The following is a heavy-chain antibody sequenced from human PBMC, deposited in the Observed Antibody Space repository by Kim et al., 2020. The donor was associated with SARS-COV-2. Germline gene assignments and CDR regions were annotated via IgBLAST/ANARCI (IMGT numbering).Heavy chain of an antibody. D-gene: IGHD4-17*01. CDR1: GYTFTSYA. J-gene: IGHJ4*02. V-gene: IGHV1-3*01. Sequence: ASVKVSCKASGYTFTSYAMHWVRQAPGQRLEWMGWINAGNGNTKYSQKFQGRVTITRDTSASTAYMELSSLRSEDTAVYYCARPRLTTVVTVYWGQGTLVTVSS. CDR3: ARPRLTTVVTVY. CDR2: INAGNGNT.